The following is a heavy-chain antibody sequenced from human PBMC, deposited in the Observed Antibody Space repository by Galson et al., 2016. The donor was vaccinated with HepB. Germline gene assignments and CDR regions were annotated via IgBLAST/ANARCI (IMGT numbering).Heavy chain of an antibody. Sequence: ETLSLTCAVSGYSISSGYQWGWIRQPPGKGLERIGSIYHSGSTYYNPSLKSQVTISVDTSKNQFSLKLSSVTAADTAVYYCAKGSLWYDYWGQGTLVTVSS. D-gene: IGHD6-13*01. V-gene: IGHV4-38-2*01. CDR1: GYSISSGYQ. CDR3: AKGSLWYDY. J-gene: IGHJ4*02. CDR2: IYHSGST.